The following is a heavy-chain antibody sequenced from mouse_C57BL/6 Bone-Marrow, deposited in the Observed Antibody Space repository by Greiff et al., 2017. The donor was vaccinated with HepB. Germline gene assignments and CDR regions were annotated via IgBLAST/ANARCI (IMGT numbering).Heavy chain of an antibody. J-gene: IGHJ2*01. D-gene: IGHD1-1*01. CDR1: GYTFTSYW. CDR3: ARGVVTTVVFDY. CDR2: IYPSDSET. Sequence: QVQLQQPGAELVRPGSSVKLSCKASGYTFTSYWMDWVKQRPGQGLEWIGNIYPSDSETNYNQKFKDKATLTVDKSSSTAYMQLSSLTSEDSAVYYCARGVVTTVVFDYWGQGTTLTVSS. V-gene: IGHV1-61*01.